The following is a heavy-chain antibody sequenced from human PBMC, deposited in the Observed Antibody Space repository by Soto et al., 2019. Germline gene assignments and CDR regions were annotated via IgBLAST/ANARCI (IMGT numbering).Heavy chain of an antibody. CDR3: ARDQGGAYFPHDGFDM. Sequence: QEQLVEPGGGVVQPGRSLRLPGVASGFPFMDYAMHWVGRAPAKGLEWVAVISYDDGNVRYYADSVQGRFTGSRDNSKNTLFLQMDSLRSEDTAVYYCARDQGGAYFPHDGFDMWGQGTVVTVSS. D-gene: IGHD1-26*01. V-gene: IGHV3-30-3*01. J-gene: IGHJ3*02. CDR1: GFPFMDYA. CDR2: ISYDDGNVR.